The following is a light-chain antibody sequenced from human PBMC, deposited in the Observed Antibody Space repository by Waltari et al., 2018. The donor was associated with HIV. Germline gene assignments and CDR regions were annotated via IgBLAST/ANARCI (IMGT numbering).Light chain of an antibody. CDR1: AVDLCYLTF. CDR3: CAYVGTLTPA. Sequence: QSALTQPASVSGSPGQSIPISCHATAVDLCYLTFVSWYQQFPGRAPHLIIYGGSIRSSRVSHRFSASNSGKTASLTISGLQTADEAIYYCCAYVGTLTPAFGGGTQLTVL. V-gene: IGLV2-23*01. CDR2: GGS. J-gene: IGLJ3*02.